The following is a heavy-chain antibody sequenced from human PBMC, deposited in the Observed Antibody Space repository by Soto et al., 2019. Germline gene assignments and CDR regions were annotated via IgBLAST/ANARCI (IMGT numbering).Heavy chain of an antibody. J-gene: IGHJ4*02. D-gene: IGHD3-9*01. CDR3: ASCFDATGYYYFTY. Sequence: GGSLRLSCAASGFTFSSYEMNWVRQAPGKGLEWIAYISSSGSTIYYADSVKGRFTISRDNAKKSLYLQMNSLGAEDTAVYYCASCFDATGYYYFTYWGQGTPVTVSS. V-gene: IGHV3-48*03. CDR2: ISSSGSTI. CDR1: GFTFSSYE.